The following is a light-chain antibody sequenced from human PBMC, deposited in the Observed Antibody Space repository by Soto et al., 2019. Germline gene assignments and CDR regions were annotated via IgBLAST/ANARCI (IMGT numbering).Light chain of an antibody. V-gene: IGKV1-8*01. CDR1: QDVGRY. Sequence: AIRMTQSPSSLSASAGDRVAIACRASQDVGRYLAWYQQKPGQAPKLLIYGASTLQSGVPSRFCGGWSGTDFTLTISCLQSEDFATYYCQHYKNYPWTFGQGTKVEIK. J-gene: IGKJ1*01. CDR2: GAS. CDR3: QHYKNYPWT.